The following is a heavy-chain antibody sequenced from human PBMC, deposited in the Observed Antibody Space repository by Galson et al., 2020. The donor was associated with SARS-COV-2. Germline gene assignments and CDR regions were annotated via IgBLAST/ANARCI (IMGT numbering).Heavy chain of an antibody. Sequence: PSETLSLTCTVSGGSISSGGYYWSWIRQHPGKGLEWIGYIYYSGSTYYNPSLKSRVTISVDTSKNQFSLKLSSVTAADTAVYYCARDKDMMDDYGDYIYWGMDVWGQGTTVTVSS. CDR1: GGSISSGGYY. J-gene: IGHJ6*02. D-gene: IGHD4-17*01. CDR3: ARDKDMMDDYGDYIYWGMDV. V-gene: IGHV4-31*03. CDR2: IYYSGST.